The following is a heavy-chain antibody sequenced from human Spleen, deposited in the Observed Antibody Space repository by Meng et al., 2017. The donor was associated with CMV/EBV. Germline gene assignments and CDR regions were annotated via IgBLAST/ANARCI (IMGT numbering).Heavy chain of an antibody. J-gene: IGHJ4*02. CDR2: IRYDGTSE. V-gene: IGHV3-30*02. CDR3: ASGSSSLAYD. Sequence: GRLGESGVALAQSGGSLALSWVTSGFTFNTYGIHWVRQAPGKGPEWVAFIRYDGTSEYYADSVKGRFSISRDNSKSTLYLQMSGLRAEDTAVYYCASGSSSLAYDWGQGTLVTVSS. CDR1: GFTFNTYG. D-gene: IGHD6-6*01.